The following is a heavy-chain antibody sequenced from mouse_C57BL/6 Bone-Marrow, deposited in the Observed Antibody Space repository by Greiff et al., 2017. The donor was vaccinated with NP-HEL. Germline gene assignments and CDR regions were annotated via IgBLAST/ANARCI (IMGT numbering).Heavy chain of an antibody. CDR3: AREDSGNY. CDR1: GYSITSGYY. CDR2: ISYDGSN. J-gene: IGHJ4*01. V-gene: IGHV3-6*01. Sequence: EVHLVESGPGLVKPSQSLSLTCSVTGYSITSGYYWNWIRQFPGNKLEWMGYISYDGSNNYNPSLKNRISITRDTSKNQFFLKLNSVTTEDTATYYCAREDSGNYWGQGTSVTVSS.